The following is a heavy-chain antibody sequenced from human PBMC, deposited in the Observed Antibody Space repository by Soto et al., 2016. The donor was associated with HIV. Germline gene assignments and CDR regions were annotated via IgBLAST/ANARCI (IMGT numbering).Heavy chain of an antibody. CDR3: TRTFDYGGNQDYYNYGMNV. D-gene: IGHD4-17*01. V-gene: IGHV3-73*01. Sequence: EVQLVESGGDLVQPGGSLKLSCVASGFSFSDSAMHWVRQASGKGLEWVGHIRNKANSYATVYTVSLRGRFNISRDDSKNTAYLQIDRLNTEDTAVYYCTRTFDYGGNQDYYNYGMNVWGQGTTVTVSS. CDR2: IRNKANSYAT. CDR1: GFSFSDSA. J-gene: IGHJ6*02.